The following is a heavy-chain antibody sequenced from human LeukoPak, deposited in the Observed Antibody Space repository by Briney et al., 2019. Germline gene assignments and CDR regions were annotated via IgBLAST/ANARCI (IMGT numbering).Heavy chain of an antibody. CDR1: GYTFTGYY. CDR2: INPNSGGT. D-gene: IGHD3-16*02. V-gene: IGHV1-2*02. CDR3: ARGDYDYVWGSYRPRRAFDI. Sequence: GASVKVSCKASGYTFTGYYMHWVRQAPGQGLEWMGWINPNSGGTNYAQKFQGRVTMTRDTSISTAYMELSRLRSDDTAVYYCARGDYDYVWGSYRPRRAFDIWGQGTMVTVSS. J-gene: IGHJ3*02.